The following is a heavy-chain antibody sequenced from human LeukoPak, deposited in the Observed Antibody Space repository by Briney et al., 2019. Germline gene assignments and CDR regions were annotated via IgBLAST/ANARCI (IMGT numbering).Heavy chain of an antibody. D-gene: IGHD6-19*01. V-gene: IGHV3-21*01. CDR1: GFTFSSYS. J-gene: IGHJ4*02. CDR3: ARLIAVAGSNDY. Sequence: GGSLGLSCAASGFTFSSYSMNWVRQAPGKGLEWVSSISSSSSYIYYADSVKGRFTISRDNAKNSLYLQMNSLRAEDTAVYYCARLIAVAGSNDYWGQGTLVTVSS. CDR2: ISSSSSYI.